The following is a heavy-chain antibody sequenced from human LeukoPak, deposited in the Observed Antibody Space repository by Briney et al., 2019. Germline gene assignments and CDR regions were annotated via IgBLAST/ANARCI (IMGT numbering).Heavy chain of an antibody. CDR3: AKGIVGATRKINFFDY. Sequence: GGSLRLSCAASGFTFSSYWMHWVRQAPGKGLEWVSAISGSGGSTYYADSVKGRFTITRDNSKNTLYLQMNSLRAEDTAVYYCAKGIVGATRKINFFDYWGQGTLVTVSS. CDR1: GFTFSSYW. D-gene: IGHD1-26*01. V-gene: IGHV3-23*01. J-gene: IGHJ4*02. CDR2: ISGSGGST.